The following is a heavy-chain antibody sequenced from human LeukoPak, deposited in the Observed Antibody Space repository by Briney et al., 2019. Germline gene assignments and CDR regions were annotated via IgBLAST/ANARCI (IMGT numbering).Heavy chain of an antibody. J-gene: IGHJ3*02. CDR2: ISGGGGST. D-gene: IGHD1-26*01. Sequence: GGSLRLSCAASGFTFSSYAMNWVRQAPGKGLEWVSAISGGGGSTYYAASVKGRFSISRDNSKNTLYLQTNSLRAEDTAVYYCAKRQDSGSYYAAFDIWGQGTTVTVSS. V-gene: IGHV3-23*01. CDR1: GFTFSSYA. CDR3: AKRQDSGSYYAAFDI.